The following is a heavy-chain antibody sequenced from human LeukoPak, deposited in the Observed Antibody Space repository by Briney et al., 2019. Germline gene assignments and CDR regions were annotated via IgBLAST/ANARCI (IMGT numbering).Heavy chain of an antibody. D-gene: IGHD3-10*01. CDR2: INPNNGGT. CDR1: GYRFTDYY. J-gene: IGHJ4*02. V-gene: IGHV1-2*02. CDR3: ARDNYGSGSYYKY. Sequence: ASAKVSCKASGYRFTDYYMHWVRQAPGQGLEWVGWINPNNGGTNYAQKFQGRVTITRDTSISTAYMELRRLISDDTAVYYCARDNYGSGSYYKYWGQGTLVTVSS.